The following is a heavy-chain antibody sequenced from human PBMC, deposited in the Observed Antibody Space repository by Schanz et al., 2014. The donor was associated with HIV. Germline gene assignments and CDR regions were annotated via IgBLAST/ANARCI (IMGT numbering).Heavy chain of an antibody. CDR2: TWYDGSNK. J-gene: IGHJ4*02. CDR3: ARDGSLNRGFDY. D-gene: IGHD3-10*01. V-gene: IGHV3-33*08. Sequence: QVQLVESGGGVVQPGRSLRLSCAASGFTFSSYGMHWVRQAPGKGLEWVAVTWYDGSNKYYADSVKGRFTISRDNSKNTLHLQMNSLRAEDTAVYYCARDGSLNRGFDYWGQGTLVTVSS. CDR1: GFTFSSYG.